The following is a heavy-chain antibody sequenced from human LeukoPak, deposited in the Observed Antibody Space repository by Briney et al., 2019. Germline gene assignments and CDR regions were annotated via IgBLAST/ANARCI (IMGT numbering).Heavy chain of an antibody. V-gene: IGHV1-46*01. CDR2: INPSGGST. Sequence: ASVKVSCKASGGTFSSYAISWVRQAPGQGLEWMGIINPSGGSTSYAQKFQGRVTMTRDTSTSTVYMELSSLRSEDTAVYYCARERAAAGYYYYYGMDVWGQGTTVTVSS. J-gene: IGHJ6*02. D-gene: IGHD6-13*01. CDR1: GGTFSSYA. CDR3: ARERAAAGYYYYYGMDV.